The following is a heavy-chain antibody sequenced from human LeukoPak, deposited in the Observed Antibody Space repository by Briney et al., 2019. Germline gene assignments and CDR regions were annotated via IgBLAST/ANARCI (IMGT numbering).Heavy chain of an antibody. D-gene: IGHD3-22*01. Sequence: PSGTLSLTRTVSGGSTSSYYGSSIRQPAGTGLEWVRHIYSSGSTNYNHSLKRRGTMSVDTSKNQFSLRLSSVTAADTAVYFCAREGSSGYYPYLDCWGQGTLVTVSS. V-gene: IGHV4-4*07. CDR2: IYSSGST. CDR3: AREGSSGYYPYLDC. CDR1: GGSTSSYY. J-gene: IGHJ4*02.